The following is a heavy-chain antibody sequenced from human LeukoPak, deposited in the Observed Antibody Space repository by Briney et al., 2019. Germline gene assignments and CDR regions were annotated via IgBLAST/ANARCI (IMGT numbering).Heavy chain of an antibody. CDR2: VYSTGSA. CDR3: ARGGRGPDY. Sequence: PSETLSLTCTVSGGSINAFYWSVIRQPAGKGLEWIGRVYSTGSANYNPSLKTRVTMSVDTSKNQFSLKLSSVTAADTAVYYCARGGRGPDYWGQGTLVTVSS. D-gene: IGHD3-10*01. J-gene: IGHJ4*02. CDR1: GGSINAFY. V-gene: IGHV4-4*07.